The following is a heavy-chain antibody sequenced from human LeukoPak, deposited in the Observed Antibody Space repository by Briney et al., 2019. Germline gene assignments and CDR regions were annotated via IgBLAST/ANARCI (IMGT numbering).Heavy chain of an antibody. CDR2: INPNSGGT. V-gene: IGHV1-2*02. CDR3: ATVFRRLGDLYLSY. Sequence: ASVKVSCKASGYTFSGYYIHWVRQAPGQGLEWMGWINPNSGGTNYAQKFQGRVTMTRDTSINTAYMELSSLRSEDTAVYYCATVFRRLGDLYLSYWGQGTLVTVSS. CDR1: GYTFSGYY. D-gene: IGHD3-16*01. J-gene: IGHJ4*02.